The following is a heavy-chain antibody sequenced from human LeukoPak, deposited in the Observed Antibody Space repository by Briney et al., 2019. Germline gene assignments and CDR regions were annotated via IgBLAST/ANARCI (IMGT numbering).Heavy chain of an antibody. V-gene: IGHV4-4*07. Sequence: ASETLSLTCTVSGGSMSLYYWSWIRQPAGKGLEWIGRTYISGSTNYNPSLKSRVTMSVDTSKNQFSLKLSSVTAADTAVYYCARGSANFDYWGQGTLVTVSS. CDR1: GGSMSLYY. J-gene: IGHJ4*02. CDR2: TYISGST. CDR3: ARGSANFDY.